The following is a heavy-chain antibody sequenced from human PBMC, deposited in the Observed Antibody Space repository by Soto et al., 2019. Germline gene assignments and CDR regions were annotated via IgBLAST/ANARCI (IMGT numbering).Heavy chain of an antibody. V-gene: IGHV4-34*01. J-gene: IGHJ4*02. CDR3: ARAGSYSNYVL. Sequence: QVQLQQWGAGLLKPSETLSLTCAVYGGSFSGYYWTWIRQPPGKGLEWIGEINHSGSTNYNPSLKSRVTVSVDTSKNQCSLNLSSVTAADTAVYYCARAGSYSNYVLWGQGTLVTVSS. CDR1: GGSFSGYY. D-gene: IGHD4-4*01. CDR2: INHSGST.